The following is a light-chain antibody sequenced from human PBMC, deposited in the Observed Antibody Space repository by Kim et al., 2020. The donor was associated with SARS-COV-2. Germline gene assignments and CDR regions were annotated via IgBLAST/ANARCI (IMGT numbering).Light chain of an antibody. CDR1: QSVTNH. J-gene: IGKJ2*01. CDR2: AAS. V-gene: IGKV1-39*01. CDR3: QQTYSGPYT. Sequence: DIQMTQSPSSLSASVGDRVTITCRASQSVTNHLNWYQQKPGKAPKLLIYAASTLQTGVPSGFSGSGSGTEFTLTISSLQPEDFATYFCQQTYSGPYTFGQGTKLEI.